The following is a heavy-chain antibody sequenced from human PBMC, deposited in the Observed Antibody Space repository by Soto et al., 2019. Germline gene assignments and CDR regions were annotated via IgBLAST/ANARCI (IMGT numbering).Heavy chain of an antibody. CDR3: AKERTRHFDY. CDR1: GFTFRSYG. CDR2: ISYDGNNK. J-gene: IGHJ4*02. D-gene: IGHD1-1*01. V-gene: IGHV3-30*18. Sequence: VQLVESGGGVVQPGRSLRLSCSASGFTFRSYGMHWVRQAPGKGLEWVAVISYDGNNKYYADSVKGRLTISRDNSKNTVSLQMNRLRVEDTAVYYCAKERTRHFDYWGQGGPVTVSS.